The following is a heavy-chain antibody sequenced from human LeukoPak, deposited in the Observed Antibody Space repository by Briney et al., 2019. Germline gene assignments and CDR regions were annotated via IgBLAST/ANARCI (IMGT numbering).Heavy chain of an antibody. Sequence: GASVKVSCKASGYTFTSYGISWVRQAPGQGLEWMGWISACNGNTNYAQKLQGRVTMTTDTSTSTAYMELRSLRSDDTAVYYCARDYGRVPDYYYGMDVWGQGTTVTVSS. CDR3: ARDYGRVPDYYYGMDV. CDR1: GYTFTSYG. V-gene: IGHV1-18*01. J-gene: IGHJ6*02. D-gene: IGHD3-16*01. CDR2: ISACNGNT.